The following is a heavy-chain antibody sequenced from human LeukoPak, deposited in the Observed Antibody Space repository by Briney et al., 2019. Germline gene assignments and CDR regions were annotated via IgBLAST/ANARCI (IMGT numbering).Heavy chain of an antibody. CDR1: GFTFSSYA. D-gene: IGHD3-22*01. CDR3: AKEESLNYYDSSGYYWSLNYFDY. V-gene: IGHV3-23*01. Sequence: PGGSLRLSCAASGFTFSSYAMSWVRQPPGEGLEWVSAISGRGGSTYHADSVKGRFTISRDNSKNTLYLQMKSLRADDTAVYYCAKEESLNYYDSSGYYWSLNYFDYWGQGTLVTVSS. J-gene: IGHJ4*02. CDR2: ISGRGGST.